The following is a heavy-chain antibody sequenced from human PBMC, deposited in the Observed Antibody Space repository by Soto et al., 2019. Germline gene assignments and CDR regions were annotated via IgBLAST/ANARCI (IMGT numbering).Heavy chain of an antibody. V-gene: IGHV4-59*01. CDR2: VHHSGSI. Sequence: PSETLSLTCTVSGTSIRSSYWSWIRQSPGKGLEWVGFVHHSGSINSNPSLKSRLTMSVDTSKNQFSLKLSSVTAADTAVYYCARGYYDSRGQSNTFDIWGQGTMVTVSS. CDR1: GTSIRSSY. CDR3: ARGYYDSRGQSNTFDI. D-gene: IGHD3-22*01. J-gene: IGHJ3*02.